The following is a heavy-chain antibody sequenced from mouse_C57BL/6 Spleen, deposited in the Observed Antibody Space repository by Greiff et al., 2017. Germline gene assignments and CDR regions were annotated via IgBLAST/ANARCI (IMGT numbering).Heavy chain of an antibody. V-gene: IGHV5-4*01. CDR2: ISDGGSYT. Sequence: EVQGVESGGGLVKPGGSLKLSCAASGFTFSSYAMSWVRQTPEKRLEWVATISDGGSYTYYPDNVKGRFTISRDNAKNNLYLQMSHLKSEDTAMYYCARALDHYYAMDYWGQGTSVTVSS. CDR1: GFTFSSYA. J-gene: IGHJ4*01. CDR3: ARALDHYYAMDY.